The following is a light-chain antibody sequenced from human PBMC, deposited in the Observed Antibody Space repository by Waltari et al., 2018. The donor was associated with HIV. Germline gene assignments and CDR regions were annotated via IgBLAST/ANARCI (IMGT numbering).Light chain of an antibody. CDR1: QIISSW. J-gene: IGKJ2*01. V-gene: IGKV1-5*03. CDR2: KAS. CDR3: QQYNTYPYT. Sequence: IQMTQSPSTHAASVGDRVTITCRASQIISSWLAWYQQKPGKAPKLLIYKASSLESGVPSRFSGSGSGTEFTLTISSLQPDDFATYYCQQYNTYPYTFGQGTKLEIK.